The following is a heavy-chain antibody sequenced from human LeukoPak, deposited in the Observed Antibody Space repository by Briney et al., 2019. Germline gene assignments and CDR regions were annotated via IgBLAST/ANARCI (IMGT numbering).Heavy chain of an antibody. V-gene: IGHV4-34*01. Sequence: SETLSLTCAASGGSFSGYYWSWIRQPPGKGLEWIGEINHSGSTNYNPSLKSRVTISVDTSKNQFSLKLSSVTAADTAVYYCSRAVRVPGYCSGGSCRRWFDPWGQGTLVTVSS. CDR1: GGSFSGYY. CDR3: SRAVRVPGYCSGGSCRRWFDP. D-gene: IGHD2-15*01. J-gene: IGHJ5*02. CDR2: INHSGST.